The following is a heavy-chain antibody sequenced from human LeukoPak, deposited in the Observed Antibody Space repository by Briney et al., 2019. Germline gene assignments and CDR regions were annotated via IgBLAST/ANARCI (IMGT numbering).Heavy chain of an antibody. CDR3: ACITIFGVVKTDY. Sequence: ASVKVSCKASGYTFTSYDINWVRQATGQGLEWMGWINPNSGGTNYAQKFQGRVTMTRDTSISTAYMELSRLRSDDTAVYYCACITIFGVVKTDYWGQGTLVTVSS. D-gene: IGHD3-3*01. CDR1: GYTFTSYD. V-gene: IGHV1-2*02. J-gene: IGHJ4*02. CDR2: INPNSGGT.